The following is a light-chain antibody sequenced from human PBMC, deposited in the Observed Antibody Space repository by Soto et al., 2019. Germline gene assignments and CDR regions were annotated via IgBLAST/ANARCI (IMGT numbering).Light chain of an antibody. Sequence: DIQTTPSPSSLSASVVYIVTITCRASQNINNYLSWYQQKPGKPPKLLIYTASSLQSGVPSRFSGSGSGTDFTLTISSLQPEDFATYYCQQRYSTPPLTCGGGNTVDIK. J-gene: IGKJ4*01. CDR2: TAS. V-gene: IGKV1-39*01. CDR1: QNINNY. CDR3: QQRYSTPPLT.